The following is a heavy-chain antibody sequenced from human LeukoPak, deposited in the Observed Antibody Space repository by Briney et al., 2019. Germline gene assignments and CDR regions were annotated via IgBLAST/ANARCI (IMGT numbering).Heavy chain of an antibody. CDR1: GFTFSSYW. V-gene: IGHV3-7*01. CDR3: ARSPRYCSGGSCYSIYFQH. D-gene: IGHD2-15*01. CDR2: IKQDGSET. J-gene: IGHJ1*01. Sequence: GGSLRLSCAASGFTFSSYWMSWVRQAPGKGLEWVANIKQDGSETYYVDSVEGRFTISRDNAKNSLYLQMNSLRAEDTAVYYCARSPRYCSGGSCYSIYFQHWGQGTLVTVSS.